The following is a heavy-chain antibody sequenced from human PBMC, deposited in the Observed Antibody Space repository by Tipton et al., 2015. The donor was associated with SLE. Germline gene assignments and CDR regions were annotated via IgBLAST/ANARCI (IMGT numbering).Heavy chain of an antibody. CDR2: IYYSGST. J-gene: IGHJ3*02. D-gene: IGHD3-10*01. CDR1: GGSVSSHY. V-gene: IGHV4-59*02. Sequence: TLSLTCTVSGGSVSSHYWSWIRQPPGKGLEWIGYIYYSGSTNYNPSLKSRVTISVDTSKNQFSLKLSSVTAADTAGYYCARELAVRGVDAFDIWGQGTMVTVSS. CDR3: ARELAVRGVDAFDI.